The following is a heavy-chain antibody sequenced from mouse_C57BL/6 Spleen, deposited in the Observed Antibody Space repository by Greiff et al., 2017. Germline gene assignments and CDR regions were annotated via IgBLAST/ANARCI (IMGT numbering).Heavy chain of an antibody. J-gene: IGHJ3*01. V-gene: IGHV1-9*01. CDR1: GYTFTGYW. D-gene: IGHD2-5*01. Sequence: QVQLQQSGAELMKPGASVKLSCKATGYTFTGYWIEWVKQRPGHGLEWIGEILPGSGSTNYNEKFKGKATFTADTSSTTASMQLSSLTTEDSAIYYCAKKGASNYPFAYWGQGTLVTVSA. CDR2: ILPGSGST. CDR3: AKKGASNYPFAY.